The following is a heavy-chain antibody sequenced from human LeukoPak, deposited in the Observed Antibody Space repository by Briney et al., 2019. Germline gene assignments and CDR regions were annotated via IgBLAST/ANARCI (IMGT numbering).Heavy chain of an antibody. J-gene: IGHJ4*02. CDR1: GYTFTSYY. CDR3: ARDTEDFDY. Sequence: GASVMVSCRASGYTFTSYYIHWVRQAPGQGLEWMGIINPSGGSTTYAQKFQGRVTMTRDTSTSTVYMVLSSLRSEDTAVYYCARDTEDFDYWGQGTLVTVSS. CDR2: INPSGGST. V-gene: IGHV1-46*01.